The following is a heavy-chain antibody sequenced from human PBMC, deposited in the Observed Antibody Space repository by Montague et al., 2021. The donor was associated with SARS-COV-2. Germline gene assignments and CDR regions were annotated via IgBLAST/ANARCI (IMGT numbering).Heavy chain of an antibody. D-gene: IGHD5-18*01. Sequence: SETLSLTCAVYGGSFSGYYWSWIRQSPGKGLEWIGEINHSGSTTYNPSLKSRVTISVDTSKNQFSLKLTSMTAADTAVYYCARGVDNYCTFSYAYGRLNRYRYYAMDFWGQGTMVAVSS. V-gene: IGHV4-34*01. CDR3: ARGVDNYCTFSYAYGRLNRYRYYAMDF. CDR2: INHSGST. CDR1: GGSFSGYY. J-gene: IGHJ6*02.